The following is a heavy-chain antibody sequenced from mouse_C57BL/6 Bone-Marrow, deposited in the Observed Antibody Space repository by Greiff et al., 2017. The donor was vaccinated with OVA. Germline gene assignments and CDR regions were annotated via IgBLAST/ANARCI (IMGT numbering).Heavy chain of an antibody. Sequence: EVQLQQSGPELVKPGASVKISCKASGYTFTDYYMNWVKQSHGKSLEWIGDINPNNGGTSYNQKFKGKATLTVDKSSSTAYMELRSLTSEDSAVYYCARSCDGYDFDYWGQGTTLTVSS. CDR1: GYTFTDYY. V-gene: IGHV1-26*01. J-gene: IGHJ2*01. D-gene: IGHD2-3*01. CDR3: ARSCDGYDFDY. CDR2: INPNNGGT.